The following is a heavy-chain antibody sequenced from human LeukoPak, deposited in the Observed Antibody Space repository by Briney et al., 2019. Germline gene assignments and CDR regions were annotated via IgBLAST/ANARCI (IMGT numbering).Heavy chain of an antibody. J-gene: IGHJ5*02. CDR1: GVSISSYY. Sequence: PSETLSLTCTVSGVSISSYYWSWIRQPPGKGLEWIGYIYYSGSTNYNPSLKSRVTISVDTSKHQFSLKLSSVTAADTAVYYSARRGIYGSRTRRGGWFDPWGQGTLVTVSS. CDR2: IYYSGST. CDR3: ARRGIYGSRTRRGGWFDP. V-gene: IGHV4-59*08. D-gene: IGHD3-10*01.